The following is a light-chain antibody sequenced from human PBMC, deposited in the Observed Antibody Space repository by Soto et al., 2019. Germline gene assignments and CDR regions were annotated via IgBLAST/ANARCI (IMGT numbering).Light chain of an antibody. CDR3: QHYGSSTMYT. Sequence: EFVLTQSPGTLSLSPGQRATLSCRASQSVSSSSLAWYQQKFRQAPRLLIYGASSRATGIPDRFSGSGSGIDFTLTIGRLEPEDFAVYYCQHYGSSTMYTFGQGTKLEIK. CDR2: GAS. CDR1: QSVSSSS. J-gene: IGKJ2*01. V-gene: IGKV3-20*01.